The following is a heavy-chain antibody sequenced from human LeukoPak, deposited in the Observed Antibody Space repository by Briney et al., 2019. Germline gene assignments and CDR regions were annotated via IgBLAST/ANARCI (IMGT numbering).Heavy chain of an antibody. CDR2: ISGSSSVA. Sequence: LSLTCAVYGGSFSGYYWSWIRQPPGKGLEWISYISGSSSVAYYSDSVRGRFTVSRDNAKNLLYLQMNSLRAEDTAVYYCARETPFDYWGRGTLVTVPS. J-gene: IGHJ4*02. CDR3: ARETPFDY. V-gene: IGHV3-11*06. D-gene: IGHD2-15*01. CDR1: GGSFSGYY.